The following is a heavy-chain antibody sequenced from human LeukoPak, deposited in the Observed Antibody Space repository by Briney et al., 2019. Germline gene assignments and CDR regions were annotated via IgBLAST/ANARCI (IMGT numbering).Heavy chain of an antibody. CDR1: GFTFRSFD. J-gene: IGHJ6*03. D-gene: IGHD1-1*01. CDR2: IGTASDT. Sequence: GGSLRLSCPASGFTFRSFDMHWVRQPTGQGLEWVSTIGTASDTYYPGSVEGRFTLSRDNAKNSSYLQMNSLTAGDTAVYYCARGPPRGKYYYMDVWGKGTTVTVSS. V-gene: IGHV3-13*01. CDR3: ARGPPRGKYYYMDV.